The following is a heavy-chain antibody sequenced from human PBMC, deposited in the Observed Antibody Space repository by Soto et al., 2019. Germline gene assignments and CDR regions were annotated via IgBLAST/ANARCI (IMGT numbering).Heavy chain of an antibody. J-gene: IGHJ4*02. V-gene: IGHV1-46*01. Sequence: QVQLVQSGAEVKKPGASVKVSCKASGYTFTSYYMHWVRQAPGQGLEWMGIINPSGGSTSYAQKFQGRVTMTRDTSTSTVYMELSSLRSEDTAVYYCARDLRLKGHYYGSGSYPSVGHWGQGTLVTVSS. CDR3: ARDLRLKGHYYGSGSYPSVGH. D-gene: IGHD3-10*01. CDR1: GYTFTSYY. CDR2: INPSGGST.